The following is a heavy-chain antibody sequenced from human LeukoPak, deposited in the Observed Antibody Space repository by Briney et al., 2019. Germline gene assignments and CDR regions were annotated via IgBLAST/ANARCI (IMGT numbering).Heavy chain of an antibody. CDR1: EFTFSDFY. CDR3: ATTSTVTPLWYFDL. D-gene: IGHD4-17*01. Sequence: PGESLRLSCAASEFTFSDFYMTWIRQAPGKGLEWVSYISSSSTFTNYADSVKGRSTISRDNAKNSLYLQMNSLRAEDTAMYYCATTSTVTPLWYFDLWGRGTLVTVSS. CDR2: ISSSSTFT. V-gene: IGHV3-11*06. J-gene: IGHJ2*01.